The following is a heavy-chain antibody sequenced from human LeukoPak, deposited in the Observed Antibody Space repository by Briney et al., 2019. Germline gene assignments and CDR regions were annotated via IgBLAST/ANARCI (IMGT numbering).Heavy chain of an antibody. J-gene: IGHJ4*02. CDR3: ARYYYDSSGYYFESKYYFDY. V-gene: IGHV4-59*10. Sequence: SETLSLTCAVYGGSFSGYYWSWIRQPAGKGLEWIGRIYTSGSTNYNPSLKSRVTISVDTSKNQFSLKLSSVTAADTAVYYCARYYYDSSGYYFESKYYFDYWGQGTLVTVSS. CDR2: IYTSGST. CDR1: GGSFSGYY. D-gene: IGHD3-22*01.